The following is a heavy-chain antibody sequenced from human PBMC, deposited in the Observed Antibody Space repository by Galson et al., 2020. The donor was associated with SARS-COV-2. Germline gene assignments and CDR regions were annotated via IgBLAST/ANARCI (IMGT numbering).Heavy chain of an antibody. CDR1: GFSLSTSGVG. V-gene: IGHV2-5*02. D-gene: IGHD2-15*01. CDR3: AHMVVAIGRYYFDY. Sequence: SGPTLVKPTQTLTLTCTFSGFSLSTSGVGVGWIRQPPGKALEWLAIIYWDDDKRYSPSLKSRLTITKDTSKNQVVLTVTNMDPVDTGTYYCAHMVVAIGRYYFDYWGQGTLVTVPS. J-gene: IGHJ4*02. CDR2: IYWDDDK.